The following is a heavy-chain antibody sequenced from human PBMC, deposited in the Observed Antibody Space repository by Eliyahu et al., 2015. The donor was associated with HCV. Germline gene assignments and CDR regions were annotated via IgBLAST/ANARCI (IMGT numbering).Heavy chain of an antibody. CDR3: AKRGGDYDKYYYYMDV. CDR2: LSGRGENA. D-gene: IGHD4-17*01. CDR1: GFXFGTYA. V-gene: IGHV3-23*04. Sequence: EVQLVESGGGLVQPGGSLRLXCAASGFXFGTYAMNWVRQAPGKGLEWVSGLSGRGENAYYADSVRGRFTVSGDNSKTTLYLQMNSLRAEDTAVYYCAKRGGDYDKYYYYMDVWGKGTTVTVSS. J-gene: IGHJ6*03.